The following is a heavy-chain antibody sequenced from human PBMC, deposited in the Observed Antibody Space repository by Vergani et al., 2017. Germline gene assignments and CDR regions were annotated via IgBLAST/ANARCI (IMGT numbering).Heavy chain of an antibody. Sequence: QVQLQQWGAGLLKPSETLSLTCAVSGGSISSSSYYWGWIRQPPGKGLEWIGSIFYSGSTYYNPSLKSRVPISVDTSKNQFSLKLSSVTAADTAVYYWARHYYDSSGYYLDAFDIWGQGTMVTVSS. D-gene: IGHD3-22*01. V-gene: IGHV4-39*01. CDR3: ARHYYDSSGYYLDAFDI. CDR1: GGSISSSSYY. CDR2: IFYSGST. J-gene: IGHJ3*02.